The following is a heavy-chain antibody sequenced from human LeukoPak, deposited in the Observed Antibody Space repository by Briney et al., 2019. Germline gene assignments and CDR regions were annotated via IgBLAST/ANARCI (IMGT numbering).Heavy chain of an antibody. D-gene: IGHD2-15*01. CDR3: AREEHYCSGGSCSNWFDP. J-gene: IGHJ5*02. CDR2: INPNSGGT. V-gene: IGHV1-2*02. CDR1: EYTFTSYY. Sequence: GASVKVSCKASEYTFTSYYMHWVRQASGQGLEWMGWINPNSGGTIYAQKFQGRVTMTRDTSISTVYMELSRLRSDDTAVYYCAREEHYCSGGSCSNWFDPWGQGTLVTVSS.